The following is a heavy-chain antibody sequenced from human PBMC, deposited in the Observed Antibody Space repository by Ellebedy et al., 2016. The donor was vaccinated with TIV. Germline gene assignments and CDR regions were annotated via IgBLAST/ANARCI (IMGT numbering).Heavy chain of an antibody. V-gene: IGHV3-15*07. Sequence: GESLKISCAASGFTFSNAWMNWVRQAPGKGLEWVGRIRSKTDGGTIDYAVPVKGRFTISRDDSKNTRYVQMNSLKTEDTAVYYCTTGGSGRVSWGQGTLVTVSS. D-gene: IGHD3-10*01. CDR2: IRSKTDGGTI. CDR3: TTGGSGRVS. J-gene: IGHJ5*02. CDR1: GFTFSNAW.